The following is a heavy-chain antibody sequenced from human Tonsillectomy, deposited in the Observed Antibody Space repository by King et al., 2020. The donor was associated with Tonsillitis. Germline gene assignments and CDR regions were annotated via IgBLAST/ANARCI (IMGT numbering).Heavy chain of an antibody. V-gene: IGHV3-7*01. CDR3: VTSLAARHPDDY. J-gene: IGHJ4*02. CDR2: INLDGSEQ. Sequence: VQLVESGGGLVQPGGSLRLSCAASGFTFSSYWMSWVRQAPGKGLEWVANINLDGSEQYYVDSVRGRFTTSRDNAKNSLYLQMNSLRVEDTALYYCVTSLAARHPDDYWGQGTLVTISS. CDR1: GFTFSSYW. D-gene: IGHD6-6*01.